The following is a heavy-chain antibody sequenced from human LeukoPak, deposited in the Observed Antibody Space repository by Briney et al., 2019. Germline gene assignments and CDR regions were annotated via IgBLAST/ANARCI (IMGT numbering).Heavy chain of an antibody. J-gene: IGHJ5*02. CDR3: ARVAESITIFGVVIRSNWFDP. D-gene: IGHD3-3*01. CDR1: GYTFTSYG. V-gene: IGHV1-18*01. CDR2: ISAYNGNT. Sequence: ASVKVSCKASGYTFTSYGISWVRQAPGQGLEWMGWISAYNGNTNYARKLQGRVTMTTDASTSTAYMELRSLRSDDTAVYYCARVAESITIFGVVIRSNWFDPWGQGTLVTVSP.